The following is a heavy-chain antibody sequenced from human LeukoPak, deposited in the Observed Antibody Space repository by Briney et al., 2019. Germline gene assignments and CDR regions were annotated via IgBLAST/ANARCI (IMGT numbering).Heavy chain of an antibody. V-gene: IGHV3-21*01. CDR2: ISSSSSYI. J-gene: IGHJ6*03. CDR3: ARDGIGYYDILGYYYYMDV. D-gene: IGHD3-9*01. Sequence: GGSLRLSCAASGFTFSSHAMNWVRQAPGKGLEWVSSISSSSSYIYYADPVKGRFTISRDNAKNSLYLQMNSLRAEDTAVYYCARDGIGYYDILGYYYYMDVWGKGTTVTVSS. CDR1: GFTFSSHA.